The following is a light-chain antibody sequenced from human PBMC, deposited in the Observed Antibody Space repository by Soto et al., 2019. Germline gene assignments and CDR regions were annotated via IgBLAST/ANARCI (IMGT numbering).Light chain of an antibody. CDR2: GAS. Sequence: EIVLTQSPGTLSLSPGERATLSCRSSQSVTSNYLAWYQQKPGQAPRLLIYGASSRVTGIPDRFSGSGSGTDFTLTIRRLEPEDFALYYCQQYGRSPGLFTFGPGT. CDR1: QSVTSNY. J-gene: IGKJ3*01. V-gene: IGKV3-20*01. CDR3: QQYGRSPGLFT.